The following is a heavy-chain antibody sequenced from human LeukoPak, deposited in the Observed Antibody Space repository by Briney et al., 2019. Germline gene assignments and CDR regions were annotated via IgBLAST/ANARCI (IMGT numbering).Heavy chain of an antibody. V-gene: IGHV3-74*01. CDR2: INSYGSST. CDR1: GFTFSSYW. Sequence: GGSLRLSCAASGFTFSSYWTHWVRQAPGKGLVWFSRINSYGSSTSYADSVKGRFTISRDNAKNTLYLQMNSLRAEDTAVYYCAKGERGYSYAGGADYWGQGTLVTVSS. J-gene: IGHJ4*02. CDR3: AKGERGYSYAGGADY. D-gene: IGHD5-18*01.